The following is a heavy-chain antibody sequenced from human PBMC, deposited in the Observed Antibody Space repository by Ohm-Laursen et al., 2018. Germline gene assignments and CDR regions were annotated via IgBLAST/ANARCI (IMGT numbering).Heavy chain of an antibody. CDR1: GDSISSYY. J-gene: IGHJ4*02. V-gene: IGHV4-4*07. Sequence: PGTLSLTWSVSGDSISSYYWSWIRQPAGKGLEWIGRIYTSGSTNYNPSLKSRVTMSVDTSKNQFSLKLSSVTAADTAVYYCAGRGYWGQGTLVTVSS. CDR3: AGRGY. CDR2: IYTSGST.